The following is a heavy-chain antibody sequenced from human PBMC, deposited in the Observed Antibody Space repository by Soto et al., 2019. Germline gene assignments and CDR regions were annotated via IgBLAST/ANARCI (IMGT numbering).Heavy chain of an antibody. J-gene: IGHJ4*02. V-gene: IGHV3-30-3*01. Sequence: QVQLVESGGGVVQPGRSLRLSCEASGFNMHWVRQAPGKGLEWVAVISYDGSNKYYADSVKGRFSISRDNSKNTLYLQMNSLRAEDTAVYYCAMTVGATSWNFDYWVQGILVTVSS. CDR3: AMTVGATSWNFDY. CDR2: ISYDGSNK. D-gene: IGHD1-26*01. CDR1: GFN.